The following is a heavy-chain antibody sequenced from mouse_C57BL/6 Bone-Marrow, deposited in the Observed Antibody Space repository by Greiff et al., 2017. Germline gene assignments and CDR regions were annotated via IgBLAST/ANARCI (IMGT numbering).Heavy chain of an antibody. CDR2: IDPSDSYT. CDR3: AREIIYYYGSSYYYYAMDY. J-gene: IGHJ4*01. V-gene: IGHV1-50*01. D-gene: IGHD1-1*01. CDR1: GYTFTSYW. Sequence: QVQLKESGAELVKPGASVKLSCKASGYTFTSYWMQWVKQRPGQGLEWIGEIDPSDSYTNYNQKFKGKATLTVDTSSSTAYMQLSSLTSEDSAVYYCAREIIYYYGSSYYYYAMDYWGQGTSVTVSS.